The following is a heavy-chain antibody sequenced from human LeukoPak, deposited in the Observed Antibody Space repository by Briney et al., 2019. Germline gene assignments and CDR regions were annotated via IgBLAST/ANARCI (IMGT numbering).Heavy chain of an antibody. CDR2: VYNSGDT. V-gene: IGHV4-59*08. D-gene: IGHD3-16*01. CDR1: GGSTSSDY. J-gene: IGHJ2*01. CDR3: ARLKLGAYFDL. Sequence: TSETLSLTCTVSGGSTSSDYWSWIRQSPGKGLEWVGYVYNSGDTGKNPSLKSRVTILLDTSKNQCSLKLTSVSAADTAVYYCARLKLGAYFDLWGRGTPVTVSS.